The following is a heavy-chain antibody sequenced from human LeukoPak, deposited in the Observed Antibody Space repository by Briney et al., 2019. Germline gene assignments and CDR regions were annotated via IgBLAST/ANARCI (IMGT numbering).Heavy chain of an antibody. J-gene: IGHJ4*02. D-gene: IGHD3-22*01. CDR1: GYTFTSYA. Sequence: ASVKVSCKASGYTFTSYAMHWVRQAPGQRLEWMGWINAGNGSTKYSQKFQGRVTITRDTSASTAYMELSSLRSEDTAVYYCARVPGYYDSSGDDYWGQGTLVTVSS. CDR2: INAGNGST. CDR3: ARVPGYYDSSGDDY. V-gene: IGHV1-3*01.